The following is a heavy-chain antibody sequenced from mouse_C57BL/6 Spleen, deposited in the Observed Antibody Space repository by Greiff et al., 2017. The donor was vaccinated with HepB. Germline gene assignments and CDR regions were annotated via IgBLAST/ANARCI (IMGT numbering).Heavy chain of an antibody. J-gene: IGHJ2*01. V-gene: IGHV1-64*01. Sequence: QVQLQQPGAELVKPGASVKLSCKASGYTFTSYWMHWVKQRPGQGLEWIGMIHPNSGSTNYNEKFKSKATLTVDKSSSTAYMQLSSLTSEDSAVYYCARSTTVEDYFDYWGQGTTLTVSS. CDR2: IHPNSGST. D-gene: IGHD1-1*01. CDR1: GYTFTSYW. CDR3: ARSTTVEDYFDY.